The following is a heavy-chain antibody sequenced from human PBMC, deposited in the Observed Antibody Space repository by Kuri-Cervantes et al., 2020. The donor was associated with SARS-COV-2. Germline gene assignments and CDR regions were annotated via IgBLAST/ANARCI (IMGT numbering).Heavy chain of an antibody. CDR2: VRGKANNYAT. D-gene: IGHD6-13*01. CDR3: ARAKQQPNPLSYYYMDV. CDR1: GFLFSASA. Sequence: GGSLRLSCEVSGFLFSASAIHWVRQASGKGLEWVGRVRGKANNYATAYAASVKGRFTISRDDSKNMAYLQMNSLRAEDTAVYYCARAKQQPNPLSYYYMDVWGKGTTVTVSS. J-gene: IGHJ6*03. V-gene: IGHV3-73*01.